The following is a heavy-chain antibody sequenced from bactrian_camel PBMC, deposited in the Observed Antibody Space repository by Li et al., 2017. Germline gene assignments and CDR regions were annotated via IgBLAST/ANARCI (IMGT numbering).Heavy chain of an antibody. CDR2: TDGVGYT. D-gene: IGHD1*01. V-gene: IGHV3S1*01. J-gene: IGHJ4*01. CDR1: GSTYLRSS. CDR3: AATPPLGWAMKSYWLFPRKYNY. Sequence: HVQLVESGGGSVQAGGSLRLSCAASGSTYLRSSMAWFRQAPGKEREGVAATDGVGYTMYADSVEGRFTISTDNAKNTLYLEMNSLKPEDTAMYYCAATPPLGWAMKSYWLFPRKYNYWGQGTQVTVSS.